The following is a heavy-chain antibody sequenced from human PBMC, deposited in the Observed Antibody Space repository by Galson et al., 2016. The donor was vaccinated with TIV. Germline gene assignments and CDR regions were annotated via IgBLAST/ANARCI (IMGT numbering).Heavy chain of an antibody. D-gene: IGHD3-10*01. CDR3: ARDEFYYGSGGYDYFDY. V-gene: IGHV3-7*03. CDR1: GFAFSSFW. J-gene: IGHJ4*02. Sequence: SLRLSCAASGFAFSSFWMSWVRQAPGKGLEWVANIKQDGSEKYYVDSAKGRFTISRDNAKNSLYLQMNSLRAEDTAMYYCARDEFYYGSGGYDYFDYWGQGTLVTVSS. CDR2: IKQDGSEK.